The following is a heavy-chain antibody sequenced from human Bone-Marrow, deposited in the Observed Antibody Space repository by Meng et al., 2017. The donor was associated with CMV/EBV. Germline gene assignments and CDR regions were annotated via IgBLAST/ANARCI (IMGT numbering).Heavy chain of an antibody. CDR3: ARGHYYDSSGYYPLDY. J-gene: IGHJ4*02. Sequence: GYTCNRYARHWGRQAPGQRLEWMGWINAGNGNTKYSQKFQGRVTITRDTSASTAYMELSSLRSEDTAVYYCARGHYYDSSGYYPLDYWGQGTLVTVSS. V-gene: IGHV1-3*01. CDR1: GYTCNRYA. CDR2: INAGNGNT. D-gene: IGHD3-22*01.